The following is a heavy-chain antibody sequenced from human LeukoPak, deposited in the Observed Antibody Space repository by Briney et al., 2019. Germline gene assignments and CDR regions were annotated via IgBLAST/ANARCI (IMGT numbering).Heavy chain of an antibody. V-gene: IGHV4-4*02. J-gene: IGHJ6*02. CDR3: ARDSAASYYYYGMDV. Sequence: PSETLSLTCAVSGGSISSSNWWSWVRPPPGKGLEWIGEIYHSGSTNYNPSLKSRVTISVDKSKNQFSLKLSSVTAADTAVYYCARDSAASYYYYGMDVWGQGTTVTVSS. CDR2: IYHSGST. D-gene: IGHD2-2*01. CDR1: GGSISSSNW.